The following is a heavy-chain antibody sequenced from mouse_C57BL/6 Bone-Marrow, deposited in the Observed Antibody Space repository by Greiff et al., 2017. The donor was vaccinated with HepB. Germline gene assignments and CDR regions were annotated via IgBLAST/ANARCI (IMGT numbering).Heavy chain of an antibody. Sequence: VQLKQSGAELVRPGASVKLSCTASGFNIKDYYMHWVKQRPEQGLEWIGRIDPEDGDTEYAPKFQGKATMTADTSSNTAYLQLSSLTSEDTAVYYCTKINYGSSYGWYFDVWGTGTTVTVSS. D-gene: IGHD1-1*01. J-gene: IGHJ1*03. CDR2: IDPEDGDT. V-gene: IGHV14-1*01. CDR1: GFNIKDYY. CDR3: TKINYGSSYGWYFDV.